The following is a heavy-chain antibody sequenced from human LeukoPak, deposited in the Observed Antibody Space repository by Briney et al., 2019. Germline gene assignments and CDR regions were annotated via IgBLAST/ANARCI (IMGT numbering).Heavy chain of an antibody. Sequence: GGSLRLSCAASGFTFSDYYMSWIRQAPGKGLEWVSYISSSGSTIYYADSVKGRFTISRDNAKNSLYLQMNSLRAEDTAVYYCARVVGSSWYSWFDPWGQGTLVTVSS. CDR2: ISSSGSTI. D-gene: IGHD6-13*01. V-gene: IGHV3-11*04. CDR3: ARVVGSSWYSWFDP. CDR1: GFTFSDYY. J-gene: IGHJ5*02.